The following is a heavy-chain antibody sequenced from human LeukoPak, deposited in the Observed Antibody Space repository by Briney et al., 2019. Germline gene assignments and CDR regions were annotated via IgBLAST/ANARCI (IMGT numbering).Heavy chain of an antibody. V-gene: IGHV3-53*01. Sequence: PGGSLRLSCAASGFTVHSNYMSWVRQAPGKGLEWVSVIDRSGVTHYADSVKGRFTISRDNAKNSLYLQMNSLRAEDTALYYCARGARNDGVASYYYYYYMDVWGKGTTVTVSS. J-gene: IGHJ6*03. CDR3: ARGARNDGVASYYYYYYMDV. CDR2: IDRSGVT. CDR1: GFTVHSNY. D-gene: IGHD1-1*01.